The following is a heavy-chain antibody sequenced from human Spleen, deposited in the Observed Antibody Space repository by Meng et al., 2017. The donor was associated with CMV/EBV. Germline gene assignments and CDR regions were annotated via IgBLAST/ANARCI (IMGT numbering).Heavy chain of an antibody. Sequence: EVQRVESGGVVVPPGGSLRLSCAASGFTFDDYTMHWVRQAPGGGLQWVSILYGGGTAFYAESVKGRFTISRDNSKNTLFLQMNSLRGEDTAVYFCARTSMTGRHFDHWGRGTLVTVSS. V-gene: IGHV3-66*01. J-gene: IGHJ4*02. D-gene: IGHD6-6*01. CDR2: LYGGGTA. CDR1: GFTFDDYT. CDR3: ARTSMTGRHFDH.